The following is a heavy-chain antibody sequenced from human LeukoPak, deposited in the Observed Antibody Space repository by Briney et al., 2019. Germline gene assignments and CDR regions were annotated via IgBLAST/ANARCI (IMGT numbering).Heavy chain of an antibody. V-gene: IGHV3-23*01. CDR1: GFTFTSYV. J-gene: IGHJ4*02. D-gene: IGHD2-21*02. CDR2: VGGGGDYT. Sequence: GGYLRLSCAASGFTFTSYVMSWVRQAPGKGLEWVASVGGGGDYTYYSDSVKGRFTISRDNSENTVYLQMKSLRAEDTAVYYCVRRTASDFWGQGALDSVSS. CDR3: VRRTASDF.